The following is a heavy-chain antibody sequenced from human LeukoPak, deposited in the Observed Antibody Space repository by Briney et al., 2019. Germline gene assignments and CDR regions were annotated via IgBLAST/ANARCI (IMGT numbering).Heavy chain of an antibody. V-gene: IGHV4-38-2*02. CDR3: ARDRCFRGVVPAAISFGWFDP. Sequence: SETLSLTSAVSGYSISIGYYWGWFPQPPGRGLDWIGRIYHSGSTYYNPSPKSRVPISVATSKNPFSLKLSTVTAADTVVYYCARDRCFRGVVPAAISFGWFDPWGQGTLVTVSS. D-gene: IGHD2-2*01. CDR1: GYSISIGYY. J-gene: IGHJ5*02. CDR2: IYHSGST.